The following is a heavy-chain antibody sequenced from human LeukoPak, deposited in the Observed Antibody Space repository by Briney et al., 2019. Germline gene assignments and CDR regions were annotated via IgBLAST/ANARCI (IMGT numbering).Heavy chain of an antibody. D-gene: IGHD3-22*01. V-gene: IGHV3-74*01. CDR1: GFTFSSYW. J-gene: IGHJ5*02. CDR2: INSDGSST. Sequence: GGSLRLSCAASGFTFSSYWMHWVRQAPGKGLLWVSRINSDGSSTSYADSVKGRFTISRDNAKNTLYLQMNSLRAEDTAVYYCARPDSSGYNWFDPWGQGTLVTVSS. CDR3: ARPDSSGYNWFDP.